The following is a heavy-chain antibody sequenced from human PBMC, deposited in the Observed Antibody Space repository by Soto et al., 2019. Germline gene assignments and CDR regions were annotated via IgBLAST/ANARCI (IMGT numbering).Heavy chain of an antibody. CDR2: ISGSGGST. J-gene: IGHJ4*02. Sequence: GGSLRLSCAASGFTFSSYAMSWVRQAPGKGLEWVSAISGSGGSTYYADPVKGRFTISRDNSRNTLYLQMNSLRAEDTAVYYCAKVPADSSSWLYYFDYWGQGTLVTVSS. D-gene: IGHD6-13*01. CDR3: AKVPADSSSWLYYFDY. V-gene: IGHV3-23*01. CDR1: GFTFSSYA.